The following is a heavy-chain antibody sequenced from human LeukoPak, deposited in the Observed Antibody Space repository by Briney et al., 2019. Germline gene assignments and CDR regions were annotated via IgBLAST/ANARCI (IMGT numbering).Heavy chain of an antibody. CDR1: GFTFGDYA. CDR2: IYYSGST. D-gene: IGHD3-10*01. J-gene: IGHJ4*02. CDR3: ARAQPQSGYYDFDY. Sequence: GSLRLSCTASGFTFGDYAMSWVRRAPGKGLEWXXHIYYSGSTNYNPSLKSRVTISVDTSKNQFSLKLSSVTAADTAVYYCARAQPQSGYYDFDYWGQGTLVTVSS. V-gene: IGHV4-59*01.